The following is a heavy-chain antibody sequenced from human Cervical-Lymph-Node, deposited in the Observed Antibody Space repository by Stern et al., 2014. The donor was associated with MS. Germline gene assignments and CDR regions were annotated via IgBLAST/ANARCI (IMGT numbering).Heavy chain of an antibody. CDR1: GYTFNNYG. J-gene: IGHJ6*02. CDR3: ARRRTPSSGDYPSYYGLDV. V-gene: IGHV1-18*04. Sequence: QVQLVQSGAEEKKPGASVKVSCKASGYTFNNYGVSWVRQAPGQGLEWMGWINTYNGDRSYAQKFQGRVAMTMDTSSRTAYMELRSLRSDDTAIYYCARRRTPSSGDYPSYYGLDVWGQGTTVTISS. D-gene: IGHD3-22*01. CDR2: INTYNGDR.